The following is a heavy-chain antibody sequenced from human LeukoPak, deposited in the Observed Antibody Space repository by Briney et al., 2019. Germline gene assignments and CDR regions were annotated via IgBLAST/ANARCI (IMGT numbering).Heavy chain of an antibody. J-gene: IGHJ4*02. CDR2: LSTNGGST. D-gene: IGHD5-18*01. CDR3: ARGRGYIYGYDY. Sequence: GGSLRLSCAASGFMFNNYDMHWVRQAPGKGLEYVSHLSTNGGSTYYAISVKGRFTISRDNSKNTLYLQMGSLRAEDMAVYYCARGRGYIYGYDYWGQGTLVTVSS. V-gene: IGHV3-64*01. CDR1: GFMFNNYD.